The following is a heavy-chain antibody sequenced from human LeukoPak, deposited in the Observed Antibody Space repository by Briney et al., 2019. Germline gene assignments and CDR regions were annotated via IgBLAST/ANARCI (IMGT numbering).Heavy chain of an antibody. Sequence: GGSLRLSCAASGFTFSSYAMSWVRQAPGKGLEWVSAISGSCGSTYYADSVKGRFTISRDNSKNTLYLQMNSLRAEDTAVYYCAVRGWIQLWLPSYWGQGTLVTVSS. J-gene: IGHJ4*02. D-gene: IGHD5-18*01. CDR1: GFTFSSYA. V-gene: IGHV3-23*01. CDR3: AVRGWIQLWLPSY. CDR2: ISGSCGST.